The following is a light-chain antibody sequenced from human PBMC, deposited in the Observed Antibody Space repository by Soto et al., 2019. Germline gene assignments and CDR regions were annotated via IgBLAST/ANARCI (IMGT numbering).Light chain of an antibody. J-gene: IGLJ1*01. CDR1: GGSIASGY. CDR2: EDN. CDR3: QSYHSSYPYV. Sequence: NFMLTQPYSVSESPGKTVTISCTRSGGSIASGYVQWYRQRPGSAPTTVIYEDNQRPSGVPDRFSGSIDSSSNSASLTLSGLQTEDEADYYCQSYHSSYPYVFGTGTKVTVL. V-gene: IGLV6-57*03.